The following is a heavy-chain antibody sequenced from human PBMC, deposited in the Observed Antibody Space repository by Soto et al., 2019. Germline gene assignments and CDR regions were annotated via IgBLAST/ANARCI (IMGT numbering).Heavy chain of an antibody. V-gene: IGHV3-49*03. CDR3: TREQDPGRDY. CDR1: GFTLGDYA. J-gene: IGHJ4*02. D-gene: IGHD7-27*01. CDR2: IRSKAYGGTT. Sequence: GGSLRLSCTASGFTLGDYAMSWFRQAPGKGLEWVGFIRSKAYGGTTEYAASVKGRFTISRDDSKSIAYLQMNSLKTEDTAVYYCTREQDPGRDYWGQGTLVTVSS.